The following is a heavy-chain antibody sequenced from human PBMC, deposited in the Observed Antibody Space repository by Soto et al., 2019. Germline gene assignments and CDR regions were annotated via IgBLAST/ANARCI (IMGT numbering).Heavy chain of an antibody. J-gene: IGHJ3*02. Sequence: QVQLQESGPGLVKPSETLSLTCTFSGGSISSYYWSWIRQPPGKGLEWIGYIYYSGSTNYNPSLKSRVTISVDTSKNQFSLKLSSVTAADTAVYYCARRYGYAFDIWGQGTMVTVSS. CDR3: ARRYGYAFDI. CDR2: IYYSGST. D-gene: IGHD4-17*01. V-gene: IGHV4-59*01. CDR1: GGSISSYY.